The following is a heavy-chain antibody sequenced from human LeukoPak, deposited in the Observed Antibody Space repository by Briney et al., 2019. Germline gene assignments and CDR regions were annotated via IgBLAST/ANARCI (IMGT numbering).Heavy chain of an antibody. CDR1: GFTFSSYE. V-gene: IGHV3-48*03. D-gene: IGHD3-3*01. Sequence: GGSLRLSCAASGFTFSSYEMNWVRQAPGKGLEWVSYISSSGSTIYYADSVKGRFTISRDNAKNSLYLQMNSLRAEDTAVYYCARDRAHLEDLRTDYWGQGTLVTVSS. CDR3: ARDRAHLEDLRTDY. CDR2: ISSSGSTI. J-gene: IGHJ4*02.